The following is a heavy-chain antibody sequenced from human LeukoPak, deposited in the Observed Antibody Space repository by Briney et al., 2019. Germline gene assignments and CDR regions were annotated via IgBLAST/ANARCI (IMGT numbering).Heavy chain of an antibody. D-gene: IGHD5-18*01. CDR3: ARGGYSSGLDS. CDR2: ISPYNGNT. Sequence: ASVKVSCKASGYTFTNYGITWVRQAPGQGLEWMGWISPYNGNTNYAQKLQGRVTMTTDTSTSTAYMELGSLRSDDTAVFYCARGGYSSGLDSWGQGTLVTVSS. V-gene: IGHV1-18*01. J-gene: IGHJ4*02. CDR1: GYTFTNYG.